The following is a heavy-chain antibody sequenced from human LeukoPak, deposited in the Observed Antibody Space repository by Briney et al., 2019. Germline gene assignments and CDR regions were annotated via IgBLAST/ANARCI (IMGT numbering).Heavy chain of an antibody. D-gene: IGHD4-11*01. Sequence: ASVKVSCKGSGYTFTSYNMRWGRQAPGQGLEWMGIINPSGGSTSYAQKFQGRVTMTRDTSTSTVYMELSSLRSEDTAVYYCARHPTLDYSNYFVYWGPGTLVTVSS. CDR1: GYTFTSYN. V-gene: IGHV1-46*01. CDR2: INPSGGST. J-gene: IGHJ4*02. CDR3: ARHPTLDYSNYFVY.